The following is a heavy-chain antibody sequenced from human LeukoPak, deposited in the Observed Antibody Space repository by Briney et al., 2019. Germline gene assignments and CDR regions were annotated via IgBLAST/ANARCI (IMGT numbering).Heavy chain of an antibody. CDR2: ISSSSSYK. CDR3: ARDGGYCSGGSRNNWFDP. Sequence: GGSLRLSCVASGFTFSTYTMNWVRQAPGKGLEWVSSISSSSSYKYYADSVKGRFTISRDNAENSLYLQMNSLRAEDTAVYYCARDGGYCSGGSRNNWFDPWGQGTLVTVSS. D-gene: IGHD2-15*01. V-gene: IGHV3-21*01. CDR1: GFTFSTYT. J-gene: IGHJ5*02.